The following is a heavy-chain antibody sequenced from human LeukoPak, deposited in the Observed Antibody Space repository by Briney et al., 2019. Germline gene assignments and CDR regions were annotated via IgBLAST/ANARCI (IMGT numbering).Heavy chain of an antibody. CDR1: GYTFTSYG. Sequence: ASVKVSCKASGYTFTSYGISWVRQAPGQGLERMGWISAYNGNTNYAQKLQGRVTMTTDTSTSTAYMELRSLRSDDTAVYYCARDLHPVAGTVEYFQHWGQGTLVTVSS. V-gene: IGHV1-18*01. J-gene: IGHJ1*01. CDR2: ISAYNGNT. D-gene: IGHD6-19*01. CDR3: ARDLHPVAGTVEYFQH.